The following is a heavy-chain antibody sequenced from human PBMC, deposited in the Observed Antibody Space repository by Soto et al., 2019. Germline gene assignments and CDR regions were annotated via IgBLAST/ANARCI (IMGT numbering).Heavy chain of an antibody. D-gene: IGHD2-8*01. J-gene: IGHJ4*02. CDR2: ISGTGGDT. V-gene: IGHV3-23*01. CDR1: GFIFSTSA. CDR3: AIAPNY. Sequence: GSLRLSCAASGFIFSTSAMSWVRQAPGKGLEWVSAISGTGGDTYYADSVKGRFTISRDNSKNTLYLQMNSLRAEDMAVYYCAIAPNYWGQGTLVTVSS.